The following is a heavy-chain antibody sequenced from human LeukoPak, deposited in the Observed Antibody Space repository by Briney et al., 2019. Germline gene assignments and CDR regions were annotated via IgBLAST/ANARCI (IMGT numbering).Heavy chain of an antibody. CDR3: AELGITMIGGV. V-gene: IGHV3-64*01. D-gene: IGHD3-10*02. J-gene: IGHJ6*04. CDR1: GFTFSTYA. CDR2: ISGNGGTT. Sequence: GGSLRLSCAASGFTFSTYAMHWVRQAPGKRLEYVSAISGNGGTTYYANSVKGRFTISRDNAKNSLYLQMNSLRAEDTAVYYCAELGITMIGGVWGKGTTVTISS.